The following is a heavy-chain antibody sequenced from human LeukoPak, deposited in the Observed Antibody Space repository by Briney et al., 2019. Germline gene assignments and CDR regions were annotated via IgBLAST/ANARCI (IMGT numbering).Heavy chain of an antibody. Sequence: GSLRLTCAASRFTFSSYAMSWVRQAPGKGLEWVSAISDSGGSTYYTDSVKGRFTISRDNAKNSLYLQMNSLRAEDTAVYYCARFGMGGGIVDYWGQGTLVTVSS. CDR3: ARFGMGGGIVDY. CDR2: ISDSGGST. CDR1: RFTFSSYA. J-gene: IGHJ4*02. V-gene: IGHV3-23*01. D-gene: IGHD3-10*01.